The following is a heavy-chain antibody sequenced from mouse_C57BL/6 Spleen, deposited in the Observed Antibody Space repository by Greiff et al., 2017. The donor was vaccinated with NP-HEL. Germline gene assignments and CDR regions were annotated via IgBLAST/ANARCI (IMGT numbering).Heavy chain of an antibody. CDR2: ISYDGSN. D-gene: IGHD1-2*01. CDR3: AREANIYFDY. Sequence: DVQLVESGPGLVKPSQSLSLTCSVTGYSITSGYYWNWIRQFPGNKLEWMGYISYDGSNNYNPSLKNRISITRDTSKNQFFLKLNSVTTEDTATYYCAREANIYFDYWGQGTTLTVSS. V-gene: IGHV3-6*01. J-gene: IGHJ2*01. CDR1: GYSITSGYY.